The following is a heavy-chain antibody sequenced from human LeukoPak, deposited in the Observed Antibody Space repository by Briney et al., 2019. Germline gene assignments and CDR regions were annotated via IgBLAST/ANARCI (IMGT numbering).Heavy chain of an antibody. Sequence: SETLSLTCTVSGGSISSYYWSWIRQPPGKGLEWIGYIYYSGSTNYNPSLKSRVTISVDTSKNQFSLKLSPVTAADTAVYYCARQTTVLNWFDPWGQGTLVTVSS. CDR1: GGSISSYY. CDR3: ARQTTVLNWFDP. CDR2: IYYSGST. J-gene: IGHJ5*02. D-gene: IGHD4-17*01. V-gene: IGHV4-59*08.